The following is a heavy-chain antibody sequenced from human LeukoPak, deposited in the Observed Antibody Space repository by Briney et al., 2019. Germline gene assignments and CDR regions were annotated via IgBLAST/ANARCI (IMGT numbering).Heavy chain of an antibody. CDR3: ARGRCSSRGCYLFDY. V-gene: IGHV1-2*02. CDR1: GYTLTGHY. D-gene: IGHD2-2*01. Sequence: ASVKVSCKAAGYTLTGHYMHWVRQAPGQGLEWMGWIKPNSGGTSYAQKFQGSVTMTRDTSISTAYMELSRLRSDDTAVYYCARGRCSSRGCYLFDYWGQGTLVTVSS. CDR2: IKPNSGGT. J-gene: IGHJ4*02.